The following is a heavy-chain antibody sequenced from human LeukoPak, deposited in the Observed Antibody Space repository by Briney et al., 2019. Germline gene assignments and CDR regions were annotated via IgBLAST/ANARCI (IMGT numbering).Heavy chain of an antibody. J-gene: IGHJ4*02. CDR1: GFTFSNFG. D-gene: IGHD3-16*01. CDR3: AKDRPVGGPHDF. CDR2: ISYDGSNQ. Sequence: GRSLRLSCAASGFTFSNFGIHWVRQAPGKGLEWVAVISYDGSNQYYADSVKGRFTISRDNSKNTLYLQMNSLRAEDTAVYYCAKDRPVGGPHDFWGQGTLVTVSS. V-gene: IGHV3-30*18.